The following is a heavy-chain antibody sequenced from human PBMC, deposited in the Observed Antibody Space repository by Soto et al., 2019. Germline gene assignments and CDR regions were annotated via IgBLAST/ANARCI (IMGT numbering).Heavy chain of an antibody. CDR1: GYTFTSYE. Sequence: QVQLVQSGAEVKKPGASVKVSCKASGYTFTSYEMNWVRQATGQGLEWMGWMNTNSGNTGYAQKFQGRVTMTRTPSIRTAYMELSSLRSEDTAVYYCARERRSGWLDYWGQGTLVTVSS. CDR2: MNTNSGNT. D-gene: IGHD6-19*01. J-gene: IGHJ4*02. V-gene: IGHV1-8*01. CDR3: ARERRSGWLDY.